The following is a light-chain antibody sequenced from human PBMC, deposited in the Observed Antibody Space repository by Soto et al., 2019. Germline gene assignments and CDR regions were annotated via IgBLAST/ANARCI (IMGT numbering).Light chain of an antibody. CDR1: EDISNY. CDR3: QQYDNLPPLT. CDR2: DAS. Sequence: DIQMTQSRSSLSASVGDRVTITCQASEDISNYLNWYQQKPGKAPKLLIYDASNVETGVPSRFSGSGSGTDFTFTISSLQPEDIATYYCQQYDNLPPLTFGGGTKVEIK. V-gene: IGKV1-33*01. J-gene: IGKJ4*01.